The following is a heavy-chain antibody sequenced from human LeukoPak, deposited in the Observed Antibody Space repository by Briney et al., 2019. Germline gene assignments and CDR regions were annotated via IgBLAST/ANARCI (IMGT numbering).Heavy chain of an antibody. D-gene: IGHD3-22*01. Sequence: GESLKISCKGSGNSFTTYWITWVRQMPGKGLEWMGIIYPDDSDTRYSPSFQGQVTISVDKSISTAYLQWSSLKASDTAMYYCARRDRQRNWFDPWGQGTLVTVSS. V-gene: IGHV5-51*01. CDR3: ARRDRQRNWFDP. CDR1: GNSFTTYW. J-gene: IGHJ5*02. CDR2: IYPDDSDT.